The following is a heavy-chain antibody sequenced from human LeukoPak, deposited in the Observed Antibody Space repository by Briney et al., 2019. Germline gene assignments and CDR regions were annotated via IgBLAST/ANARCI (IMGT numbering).Heavy chain of an antibody. CDR2: IFPGDSRF. D-gene: IGHD2-2*01. V-gene: IGHV5-51*01. CDR3: ACRDLTSTRSFL. J-gene: IGHJ4*02. Sequence: GGSPQICYQGIGSIFTSYWIGGGRRVPGKGREWLIVIFPGDSRFPYNSSFQGQVTISVAKAVTTAYLQWVSLRASDSAMYYCACRDLTSTRSFLWGPGTLVTVSS. CDR1: GSIFTSYW.